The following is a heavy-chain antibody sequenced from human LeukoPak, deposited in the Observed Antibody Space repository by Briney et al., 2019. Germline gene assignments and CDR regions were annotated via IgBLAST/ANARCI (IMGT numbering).Heavy chain of an antibody. CDR1: GGSFSGYY. CDR3: ARQIYYDSSGYYPDY. D-gene: IGHD3-22*01. CDR2: INHSGST. J-gene: IGHJ4*02. Sequence: SETLSLTCAVYGGSFSGYYWSWIRQPPGKGLEWIGEINHSGSTNYNPSLKSRVTISVDTSKNQFSLKLSSVTAADTAVYYCARQIYYDSSGYYPDYWGQGTLVTVSS. V-gene: IGHV4-34*01.